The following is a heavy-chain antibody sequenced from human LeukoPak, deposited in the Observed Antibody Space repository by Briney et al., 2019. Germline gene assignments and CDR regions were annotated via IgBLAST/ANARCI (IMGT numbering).Heavy chain of an antibody. J-gene: IGHJ4*02. CDR2: IYHSGST. CDR3: ARDGHAPQSPYYFGY. V-gene: IGHV4-4*02. CDR1: GGSITSSNW. Sequence: PSETLSLTCAVSGGSITSSNWWSWVRQPPGKGLEWIGEIYHSGSTNYNPSLKSRVTISVDKSKNQFSLKLSSVTAADTAVYYCARDGHAPQSPYYFGYWGQGTLVTVSS.